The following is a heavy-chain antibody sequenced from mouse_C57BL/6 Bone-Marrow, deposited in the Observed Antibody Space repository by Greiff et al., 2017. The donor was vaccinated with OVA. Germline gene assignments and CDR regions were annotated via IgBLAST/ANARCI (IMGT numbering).Heavy chain of an antibody. CDR1: GYTFTSYT. D-gene: IGHD2-2*01. CDR2: INPSSGYT. Sequence: VQLQQSGAELARPGASVKMSCKASGYTFTSYTMHWVKQRPGQGLAWIGYINPSSGYTKYNQKFKDKATLTADKSSSTAYMQLSSLTSEDSAVYYCARSTRVTTGYYFDYWGQGTTRTVSS. V-gene: IGHV1-4*01. CDR3: ARSTRVTTGYYFDY. J-gene: IGHJ2*01.